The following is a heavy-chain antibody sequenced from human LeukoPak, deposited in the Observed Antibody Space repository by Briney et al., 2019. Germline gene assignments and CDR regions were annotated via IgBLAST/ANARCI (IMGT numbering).Heavy chain of an antibody. CDR1: RFTFSTNW. Sequence: PGGSLRLSCAASRFTFSTNWMGWVRQAPGKGLEWVANIKQDGSEKYYVDSVKGRFTISRDNAKNSLYLQMNSLRAEDTAVYYCARDSSHCSGGSCYSVYWGQGTLVTVSS. CDR3: ARDSSHCSGGSCYSVY. J-gene: IGHJ4*02. D-gene: IGHD2-15*01. V-gene: IGHV3-7*01. CDR2: IKQDGSEK.